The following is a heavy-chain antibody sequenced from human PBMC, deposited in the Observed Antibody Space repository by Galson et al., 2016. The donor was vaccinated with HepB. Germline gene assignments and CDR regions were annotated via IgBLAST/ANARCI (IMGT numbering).Heavy chain of an antibody. V-gene: IGHV6-1*01. D-gene: IGHD3-22*01. Sequence: CAISGDSVSSSSAAWNWIRQSPSRGLEWLGRTYYRSKWYNDYALSVKSRISIDPDTSKNQFSLQLNSVTPEDTAVYYCAASYFDSSGYAEGFDCWGQGTLVTVSS. CDR1: GDSVSSSSAA. J-gene: IGHJ4*02. CDR2: TYYRSKWYN. CDR3: AASYFDSSGYAEGFDC.